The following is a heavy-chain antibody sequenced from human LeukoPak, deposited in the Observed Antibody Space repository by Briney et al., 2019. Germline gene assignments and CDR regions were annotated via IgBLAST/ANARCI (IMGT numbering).Heavy chain of an antibody. Sequence: SETLSLTCTVSGGSISSSTFFWGWIRQPPGKGLEWIGSIHYTGSTYFNPSLTSRITISVDTSKNQFSLKLSSVTAADTAVYYCARPGSSGWSYWGQGTLVTVSS. CDR2: IHYTGST. CDR3: ARPGSSGWSY. V-gene: IGHV4-39*01. J-gene: IGHJ4*02. D-gene: IGHD6-19*01. CDR1: GGSISSSTFF.